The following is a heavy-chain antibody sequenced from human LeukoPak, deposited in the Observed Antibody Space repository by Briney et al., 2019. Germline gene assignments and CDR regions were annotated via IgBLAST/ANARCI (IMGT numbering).Heavy chain of an antibody. V-gene: IGHV1-18*01. CDR2: ISAYNGDT. Sequence: ASVKVSCTTSGYTFTHYGISWVRQAPGQGLEWVGWISAYNGDTKYAQSFQDKVTMTTDTSTSTAYMELRSLTSDDTAVYYCARSLLVVPDASGEHDAFDMWGQGTMVTVSS. CDR3: ARSLLVVPDASGEHDAFDM. CDR1: GYTFTHYG. J-gene: IGHJ3*02. D-gene: IGHD2-8*02.